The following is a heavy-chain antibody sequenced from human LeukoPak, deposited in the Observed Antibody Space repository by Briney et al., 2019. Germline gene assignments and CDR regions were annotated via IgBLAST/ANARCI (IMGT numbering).Heavy chain of an antibody. D-gene: IGHD6-19*01. CDR2: IYYSGTT. CDR1: GGSISNRYYY. J-gene: IGHJ4*02. Sequence: SETLSLTCAVSGGSISNRYYYWGWIRQPPGKGLEWIGSIYYSGTTYYNPSLKSRVTISIDTSKNHFSLKLSSVTAADTAVYYCARRGYSSGFYYFDYWGQGTLVTVSS. V-gene: IGHV4-39*02. CDR3: ARRGYSSGFYYFDY.